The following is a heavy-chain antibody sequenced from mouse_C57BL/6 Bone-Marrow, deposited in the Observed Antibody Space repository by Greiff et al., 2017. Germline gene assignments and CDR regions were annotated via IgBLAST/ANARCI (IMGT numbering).Heavy chain of an antibody. CDR1: GYTFTSYW. D-gene: IGHD1-1*01. CDR2: IDPNSGGT. Sequence: VQLQQPGAELVKPGASVKLSCKASGYTFTSYWMHWVKQRPGRGLEWIGRIDPNSGGTKYNEKFKSKATLAVDKPSSTAYMQLSSLTSEDSAVYYCARFVYYGSSSHDYYAMDYWGQGTSVTVSS. V-gene: IGHV1-72*01. CDR3: ARFVYYGSSSHDYYAMDY. J-gene: IGHJ4*01.